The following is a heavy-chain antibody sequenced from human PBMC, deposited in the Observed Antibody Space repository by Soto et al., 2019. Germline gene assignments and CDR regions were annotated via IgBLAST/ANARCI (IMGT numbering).Heavy chain of an antibody. CDR3: AGYCSGGSCYWAFDI. J-gene: IGHJ3*02. CDR1: GGSISSYY. CDR2: IYYGGST. D-gene: IGHD2-15*01. V-gene: IGHV4-59*01. Sequence: SETLSLTCTVSGGSISSYYWSWIRQPPGKGLEWIGYIYYGGSTNYNPSLKSRVTISVDTSKNQFSLKLSSVTAADTAVYYCAGYCSGGSCYWAFDIWGQGTMVTVSS.